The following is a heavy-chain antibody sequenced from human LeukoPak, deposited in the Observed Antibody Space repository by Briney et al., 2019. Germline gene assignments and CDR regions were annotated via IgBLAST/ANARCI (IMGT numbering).Heavy chain of an antibody. J-gene: IGHJ4*02. Sequence: GGTLRLSCAASGFTFRNSGMSWVRQAPGKGLEWVSLISWDGGSTYYADSVKGRFTISRDNSKNSLYLQMNSLRAEDTALYYCAKDPGYGSGSYFDYWGQGTLVTVSS. D-gene: IGHD3-10*01. CDR2: ISWDGGST. V-gene: IGHV3-43D*03. CDR3: AKDPGYGSGSYFDY. CDR1: GFTFRNSG.